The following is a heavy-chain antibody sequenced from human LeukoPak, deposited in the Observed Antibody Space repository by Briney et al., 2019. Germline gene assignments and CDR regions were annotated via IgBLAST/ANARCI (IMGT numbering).Heavy chain of an antibody. CDR2: ISGSGGST. J-gene: IGHJ4*02. CDR3: AKDRTITIFGVACFVY. D-gene: IGHD3-3*01. V-gene: IGHV3-23*01. CDR1: GFTFSSYG. Sequence: PGGSLRLSCAASGFTFSSYGMSWVRQAPGKGLEWVSDISGSGGSTYYADSVKGRFTISRDNSKNTLYLQMNSLRAEDTAVYYCAKDRTITIFGVACFVYWGQGTLVTVSS.